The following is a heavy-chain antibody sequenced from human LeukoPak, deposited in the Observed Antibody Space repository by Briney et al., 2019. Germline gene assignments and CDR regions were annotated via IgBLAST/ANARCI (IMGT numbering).Heavy chain of an antibody. J-gene: IGHJ2*01. CDR2: INHSGST. Sequence: PSETLSLTCAVYGGSFSGYYWSWIRHPPGKGLEWIGEINHSGSTNYNPSLKSRVTISVDTSKNQFSLKLSSVTAADTAVYYCARDPDIVVVPAPPWFDLWGRGTLVTVSS. V-gene: IGHV4-34*01. CDR3: ARDPDIVVVPAPPWFDL. D-gene: IGHD2-2*01. CDR1: GGSFSGYY.